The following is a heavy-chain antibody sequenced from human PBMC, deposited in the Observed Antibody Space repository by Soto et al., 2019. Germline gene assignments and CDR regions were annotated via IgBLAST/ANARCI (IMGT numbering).Heavy chain of an antibody. D-gene: IGHD6-13*01. Sequence: SGPTVHPTQTLPLTCTFSGFSLSTTGVGVSWIRKAPGKALEWLALIYWHDDKRYSPSLKSRLTITKDTSKNQVVLTMTNMDPVDTATYYCAHRGGAAVGLYYFDYWGQGALVTVSS. CDR1: GFSLSTTGVG. V-gene: IGHV2-5*01. CDR2: IYWHDDK. J-gene: IGHJ4*02. CDR3: AHRGGAAVGLYYFDY.